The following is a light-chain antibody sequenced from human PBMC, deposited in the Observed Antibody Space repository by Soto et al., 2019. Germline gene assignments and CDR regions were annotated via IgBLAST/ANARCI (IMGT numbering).Light chain of an antibody. CDR2: AAS. CDR1: QGISTF. J-gene: IGKJ1*01. Sequence: DIQMTQSPSSLSASVGDRVTITCRASQGISTFLNWYQQKPGKAPKLLIYAASNLQSGVPSRFSGRGSETDFTLTISSLQPEHFATYSCQQSYSTTWTFGQGTKVEIK. V-gene: IGKV1-39*01. CDR3: QQSYSTTWT.